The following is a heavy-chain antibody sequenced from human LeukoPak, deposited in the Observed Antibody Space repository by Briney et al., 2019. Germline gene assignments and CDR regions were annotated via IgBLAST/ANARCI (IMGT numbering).Heavy chain of an antibody. CDR2: IHSSGST. D-gene: IGHD4-17*01. V-gene: IGHV4-59*01. CDR3: ARAQGRSSVTNWFDP. J-gene: IGHJ5*02. Sequence: SETLSLTCTVSGGSISSYYWSWIRQPPGKGPEWIGFIHSSGSTNHNPSLKSRVTASVDTSKNQFSLKLTSVTAADTALYYCARAQGRSSVTNWFDPWGQGTLVIVSS. CDR1: GGSISSYY.